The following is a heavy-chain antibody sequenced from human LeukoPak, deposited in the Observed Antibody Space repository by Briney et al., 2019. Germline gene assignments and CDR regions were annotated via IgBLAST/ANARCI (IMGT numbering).Heavy chain of an antibody. CDR1: GGSISSSSYY. CDR3: ARERGNTDPFDI. Sequence: SETLPLTCTVSGGSISSSSYYWGWIRQPPGKGLEWIGNIYHSGSTYYNPSLKSRVTISVDTSKNQFSLKLSSVTAADTAVYYCARERGNTDPFDIWGQGTMVTVSS. J-gene: IGHJ3*02. V-gene: IGHV4-39*07. CDR2: IYHSGST. D-gene: IGHD5-12*01.